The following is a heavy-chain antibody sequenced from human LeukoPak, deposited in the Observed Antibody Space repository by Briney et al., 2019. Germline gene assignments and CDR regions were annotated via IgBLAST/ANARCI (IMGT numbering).Heavy chain of an antibody. Sequence: PGGSLRLSCAASGFTFSSYGMHWVRQAPGKGLEWVAVISYDGSNKYYADSVKGRFTISRDNSKNTLYLQMNSLRAEDTAVYYCAKNLPGGVAPFDDAFDIWGQGTMVTVSS. D-gene: IGHD2-15*01. CDR2: ISYDGSNK. J-gene: IGHJ3*02. CDR3: AKNLPGGVAPFDDAFDI. V-gene: IGHV3-30*18. CDR1: GFTFSSYG.